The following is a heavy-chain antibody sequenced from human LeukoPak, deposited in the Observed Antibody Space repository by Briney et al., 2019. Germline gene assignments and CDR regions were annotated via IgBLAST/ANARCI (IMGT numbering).Heavy chain of an antibody. D-gene: IGHD3-10*01. V-gene: IGHV3-20*04. J-gene: IGHJ6*03. CDR2: INWNGGST. CDR1: GFTFDDYG. CDR3: ARDREWFGDHYYYMDV. Sequence: PGGSLRLSCAASGFTFDDYGMSWVRQAPGKGLEWVSGINWNGGSTGYADSVKGRFTISRDNAKNSLYLQMNSLRAEDTALYYCARDREWFGDHYYYMDVWGKGTTVTVSS.